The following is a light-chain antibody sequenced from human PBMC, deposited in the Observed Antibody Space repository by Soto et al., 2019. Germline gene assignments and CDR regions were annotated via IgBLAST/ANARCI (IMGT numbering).Light chain of an antibody. CDR3: QQYGSSGT. V-gene: IGKV3-15*01. J-gene: IGKJ1*01. Sequence: EILMAQSPATLSVSPGERATLSCRASQTVGSNLAWYQQKPGQTPRLVIYAASTRATGIPSRFSGSGSGTDFTLTISSLQSEDFAVYYCQQYGSSGTFGQGTKVDIK. CDR1: QTVGSN. CDR2: AAS.